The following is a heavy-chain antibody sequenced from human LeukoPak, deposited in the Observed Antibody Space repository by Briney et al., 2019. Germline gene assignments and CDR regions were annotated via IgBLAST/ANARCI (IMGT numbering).Heavy chain of an antibody. Sequence: SETLSLTCTVSGGSISSYYWSWIRQPPGKGLEWIGYIYYSGSTNYNPSLKSRVTISVDTSKNQFSLKLSSVTAADTAVYYCARGRYYYDSSGYYYGDYYYYGMDVWGQGTTVTVSS. J-gene: IGHJ6*02. D-gene: IGHD3-22*01. CDR2: IYYSGST. V-gene: IGHV4-59*12. CDR1: GGSISSYY. CDR3: ARGRYYYDSSGYYYGDYYYYGMDV.